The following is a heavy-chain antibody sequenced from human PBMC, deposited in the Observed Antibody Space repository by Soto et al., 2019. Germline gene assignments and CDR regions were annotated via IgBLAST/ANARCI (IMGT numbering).Heavy chain of an antibody. D-gene: IGHD4-17*01. V-gene: IGHV3-53*04. CDR3: ARDLTVSTDAFDI. J-gene: IGHJ3*02. CDR1: GFTVSSNY. CDR2: IYSGGST. Sequence: GSLRLSCAASGFTVSSNYMSWVRQAPGKGLEWVSVIYSGGSTYYADSVKGRFTISRHNSKNTLYLQMNSLRAEDTAVYYCARDLTVSTDAFDIWGQGTMVTVSS.